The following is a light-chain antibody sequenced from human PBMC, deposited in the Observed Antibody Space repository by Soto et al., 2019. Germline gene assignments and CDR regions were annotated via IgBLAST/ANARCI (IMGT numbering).Light chain of an antibody. CDR3: SSYTSGSTLG. J-gene: IGLJ3*02. CDR1: SSDIGGYNY. V-gene: IGLV2-14*01. Sequence: QSALTQPASVSGSPGQSLTISCTGTSSDIGGYNYVSWYQQHPGKAPKLMIYEVSNRPSGVSNRFSGSKSGNTASLTISVLQAEDEADYYCSSYTSGSTLGFGGGTKLTV. CDR2: EVS.